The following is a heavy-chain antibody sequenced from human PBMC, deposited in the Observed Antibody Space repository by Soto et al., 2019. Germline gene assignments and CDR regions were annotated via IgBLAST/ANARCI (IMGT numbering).Heavy chain of an antibody. Sequence: QVQLVESGGGVVQPGRSLRLSCVASGFTFNTFAMHWVRQAPGKGLEWVAVISFDGSQKYYADSVQGRFDISRDNSKNILSLQIHTLRTKDTAVYYCAKDLTNSWPYKSKNYFFYALDVWGQGTTVTVSS. D-gene: IGHD1-7*01. CDR1: GFTFNTFA. J-gene: IGHJ6*02. CDR3: AKDLTNSWPYKSKNYFFYALDV. V-gene: IGHV3-30*18. CDR2: ISFDGSQK.